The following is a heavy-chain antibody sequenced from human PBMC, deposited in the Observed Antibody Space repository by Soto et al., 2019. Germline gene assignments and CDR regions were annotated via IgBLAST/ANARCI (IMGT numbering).Heavy chain of an antibody. V-gene: IGHV3-7*01. J-gene: IGHJ4*02. Sequence: EVQLVESGGGLVQSGGSLRLSCAASGFTFSNYWMNWVRQAPGKGLEWVANIKQDGSEKYYVDSVKGRFTISRDNAKNSLYLQMNGLRAEDTAVYYCAGHDGWLHDSWGQGTLVTVSS. CDR3: AGHDGWLHDS. CDR2: IKQDGSEK. CDR1: GFTFSNYW. D-gene: IGHD6-19*01.